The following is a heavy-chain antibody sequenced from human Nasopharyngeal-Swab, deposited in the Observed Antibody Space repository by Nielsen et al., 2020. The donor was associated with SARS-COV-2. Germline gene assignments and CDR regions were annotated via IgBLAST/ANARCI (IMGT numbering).Heavy chain of an antibody. D-gene: IGHD6-13*01. Sequence: GGSLRLSCAASGFTFSSYGMHWVRQAPGKGLEWVAVISYDGSNKYYADSVKGRFTISRDNSKNTLYLQMNSLRAEDTAVYYCARGPGSWYSLDYWGQGTLVTVSS. CDR2: ISYDGSNK. CDR1: GFTFSSYG. CDR3: ARGPGSWYSLDY. J-gene: IGHJ4*02. V-gene: IGHV3-30*03.